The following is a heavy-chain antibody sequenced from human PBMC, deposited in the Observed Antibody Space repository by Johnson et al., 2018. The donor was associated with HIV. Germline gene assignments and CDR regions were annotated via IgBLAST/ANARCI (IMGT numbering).Heavy chain of an antibody. V-gene: IGHV3-30*04. CDR2: ISYDGSEK. CDR3: TTDDVVPPAFDI. D-gene: IGHD2-15*01. CDR1: GFTFSSYA. Sequence: QVQLVESGGGLVQPGGSLRLSCAASGFTFSSYAMHWVRQAPGKGLEWVAVISYDGSEKYYVDSVKGRFTISRDNAKNSLYLQMNSLKTEDTAVYYCTTDDVVPPAFDIWGQGTMVTVSS. J-gene: IGHJ3*02.